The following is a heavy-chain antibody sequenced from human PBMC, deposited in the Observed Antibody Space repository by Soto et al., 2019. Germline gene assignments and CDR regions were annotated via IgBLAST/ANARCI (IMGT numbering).Heavy chain of an antibody. CDR2: IYYSGST. Sequence: QVQLQESGPGLVKPSQTLSLTCTVSGGSISSGGYYWSWIRQHPGKGLEWIGYIYYSGSTYYNPSPKSRCTTSVDTSKNQFSLKLSSVTAADTAVYYCARSGYSYGPNPLLYWGQGTLVTVSS. V-gene: IGHV4-31*03. J-gene: IGHJ4*02. CDR1: GGSISSGGYY. CDR3: ARSGYSYGPNPLLY. D-gene: IGHD5-18*01.